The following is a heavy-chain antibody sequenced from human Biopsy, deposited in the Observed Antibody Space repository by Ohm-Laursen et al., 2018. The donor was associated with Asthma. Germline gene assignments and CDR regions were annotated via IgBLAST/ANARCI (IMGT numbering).Heavy chain of an antibody. CDR3: ARHPYNFGGFDY. CDR1: GYTFTSYY. D-gene: IGHD5-24*01. CDR2: INPSGGST. V-gene: IGHV1-46*01. J-gene: IGHJ4*02. Sequence: EASVKVSCKASGYTFTSYYIHWVRQAPGQGLEWMGIINPSGGSTSYPQKFQGRVTMTRDTSTSTVYMELSSLSSEDTAVYYCARHPYNFGGFDYWGQGSLVLVSS.